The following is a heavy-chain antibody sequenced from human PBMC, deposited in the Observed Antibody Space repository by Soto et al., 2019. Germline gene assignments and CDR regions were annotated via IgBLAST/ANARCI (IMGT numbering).Heavy chain of an antibody. CDR1: GGSISSYY. J-gene: IGHJ4*02. CDR2: IYYSGST. V-gene: IGHV4-59*01. D-gene: IGHD6-19*01. Sequence: SETLSLTCTVSGGSISSYYWSWIRQPPGKGLEWIGYIYYSGSTNYNPSLKSRVTISVDTSKNQFSLKLSSVTAADTAVYYCARMYSSGWTRLFDYWGQGTLVTVSS. CDR3: ARMYSSGWTRLFDY.